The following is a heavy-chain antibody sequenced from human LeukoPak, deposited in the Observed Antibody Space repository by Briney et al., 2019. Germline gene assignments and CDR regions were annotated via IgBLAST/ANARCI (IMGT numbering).Heavy chain of an antibody. CDR1: GFTFSSYW. V-gene: IGHV3-7*03. CDR3: ARDGVRRVYGVSYMDV. D-gene: IGHD2-8*01. CDR2: IKQDGSEK. J-gene: IGHJ6*03. Sequence: PGGSLRPSCAASGFTFSSYWMSWVRQAPGKGLEWVANIKQDGSEKYYVDSVKGRFTISRDNAKNSLYLQMNSLRAEDTALYYCARDGVRRVYGVSYMDVWGKGTTVTVSS.